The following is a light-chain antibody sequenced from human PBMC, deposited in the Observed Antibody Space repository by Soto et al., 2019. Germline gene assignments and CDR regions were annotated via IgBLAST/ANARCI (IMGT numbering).Light chain of an antibody. J-gene: IGLJ2*01. CDR2: EVS. CDR1: SSDDGGYNY. V-gene: IGLV2-8*01. CDR3: TPYAGSNNFVV. Sequence: QSALTQPPSASGSPGQSVTISCTGTSSDDGGYNYVSWYQQHPGKAPKLMIYEVSKRPSGVPDRFSGSKSGNTASLTVSGLQAEDEADYYCTPYAGSNNFVVFGGGTKLTVL.